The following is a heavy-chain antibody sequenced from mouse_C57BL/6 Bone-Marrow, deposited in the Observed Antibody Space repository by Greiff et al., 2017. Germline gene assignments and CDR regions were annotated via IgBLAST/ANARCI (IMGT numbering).Heavy chain of an antibody. D-gene: IGHD1-1*01. CDR1: GYTFTSYG. CDR3: ARDYYYGSGYWYFDV. V-gene: IGHV1-81*01. CDR2: IYPRSGNT. J-gene: IGHJ1*03. Sequence: VQLQQSGAELARPGASVKLSCKASGYTFTSYGISWVKQRTGQGLEWIGEIYPRSGNTYYNEKFKGKATLTADKSSSTEYMELRSLTSEDSAVYFCARDYYYGSGYWYFDVWGTGTTVTVSS.